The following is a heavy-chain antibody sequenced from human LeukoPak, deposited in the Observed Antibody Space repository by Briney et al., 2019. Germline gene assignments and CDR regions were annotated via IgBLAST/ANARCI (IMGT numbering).Heavy chain of an antibody. CDR1: GGTFSSYA. CDR2: IIPIFGTA. J-gene: IGHJ5*02. D-gene: IGHD2-2*01. V-gene: IGHV1-69*01. CDR3: ARLYCSSTSCYAWFDP. Sequence: GASVKVSCKASGGTFSSYAISWVRQAPGQGLEWMGGIIPIFGTANYAQKFQGRVTITADESTSTAYIELSSLRSEDTAVYYCARLYCSSTSCYAWFDPWGQGTLVTVSS.